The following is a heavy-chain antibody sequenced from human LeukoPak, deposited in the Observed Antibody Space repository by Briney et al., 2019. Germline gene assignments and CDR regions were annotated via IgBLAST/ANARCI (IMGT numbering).Heavy chain of an antibody. J-gene: IGHJ4*02. CDR1: GFTFSSYA. Sequence: GRSLRLSCAASGFTFSSYAMHWVRQAPGKGLEWVAVISYDGSSKYYADSVKGRFTISRDNSKNTLYLQMNSLRAEDTAVYYCARLSYDSSGYPNQFDYWGQGTLVTVSS. CDR3: ARLSYDSSGYPNQFDY. V-gene: IGHV3-30-3*01. D-gene: IGHD3-22*01. CDR2: ISYDGSSK.